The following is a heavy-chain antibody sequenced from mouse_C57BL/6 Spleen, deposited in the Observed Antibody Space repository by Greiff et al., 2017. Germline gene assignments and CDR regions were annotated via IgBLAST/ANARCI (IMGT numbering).Heavy chain of an antibody. V-gene: IGHV1-54*01. CDR3: ARDYDGYYAMDY. D-gene: IGHD2-4*01. Sequence: QVQLQQSGAELVRPGTSVKVSCKASGYAFTNYLLEWVKQRPGQGLEWIGVIYPGGGGTNYNEKFKGKATLTADKSSSTAYMQLNSLTSEDYAGEIWARDYDGYYAMDYWGQGTSVTVSS. CDR2: IYPGGGGT. J-gene: IGHJ4*01. CDR1: GYAFTNYL.